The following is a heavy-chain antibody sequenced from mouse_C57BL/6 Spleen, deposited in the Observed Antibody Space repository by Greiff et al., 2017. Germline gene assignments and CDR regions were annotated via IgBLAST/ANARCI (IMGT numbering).Heavy chain of an antibody. V-gene: IGHV2-2*01. CDR1: GFSLTSYG. CDR3: ALTGTEGDAMDY. J-gene: IGHJ4*01. CDR2: IWSGGST. Sequence: QVQLKQSGPGLVQPSQSLSITCTVSGFSLTSYGVHWVRHSPGTGLELLGVIWSGGSTDYNPAFISKLSISKDNSKSQVFFKMNSLQADDTAIYYCALTGTEGDAMDYWGQGTSVTVSS. D-gene: IGHD4-1*01.